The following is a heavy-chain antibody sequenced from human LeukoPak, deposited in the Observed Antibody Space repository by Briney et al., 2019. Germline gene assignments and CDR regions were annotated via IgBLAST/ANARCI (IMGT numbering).Heavy chain of an antibody. Sequence: GRSLRLSCAASGFTFRSYSMNWVRQAPGKGLEWVSSISSSSSYIYYADSVKGRFTISRDNAKNSLYLQMNSLRAEDTAVYYCASLVTTSSNYYYYYMDVWGKGTTVTVS. CDR1: GFTFRSYS. CDR3: ASLVTTSSNYYYYYMDV. V-gene: IGHV3-21*01. J-gene: IGHJ6*03. CDR2: ISSSSSYI. D-gene: IGHD4-17*01.